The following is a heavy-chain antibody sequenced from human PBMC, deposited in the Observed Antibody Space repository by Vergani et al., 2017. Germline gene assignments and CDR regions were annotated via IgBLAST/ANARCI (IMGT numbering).Heavy chain of an antibody. CDR3: ARDQKDCXGDCYSDYYYGMDV. CDR2: IIPIFGTA. V-gene: IGHV1-69*12. CDR1: GGTFSSYA. D-gene: IGHD2-21*02. J-gene: IGHJ6*02. Sequence: QVQLVQSGAEVKKPGSSVKVSCKASGGTFSSYAISWVRQAPGQGLEWMGGIIPIFGTANYAQKFQGRVTITADESTSTAYMELSSLRSEDTAVYYCARDQKDCXGDCYSDYYYGMDVWGQGTTVTVSS.